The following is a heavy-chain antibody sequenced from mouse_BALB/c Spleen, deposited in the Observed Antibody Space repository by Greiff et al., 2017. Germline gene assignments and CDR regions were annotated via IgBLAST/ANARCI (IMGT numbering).Heavy chain of an antibody. CDR2: ILPGSGST. D-gene: IGHD2-2*01. CDR1: GYTFSSYW. V-gene: IGHV1-9*01. CDR3: ARGEGYDDWCAY. Sequence: QVQLQQSGAELMKPGASVKISCKATGYTFSSYWIEWVTQRPGHGLEWIGEILPGSGSTNYNEKFKGKATFTADTSSNTAYMQLSSLTSEDSAVYYCARGEGYDDWCAYWGQGTLVTVSA. J-gene: IGHJ3*01.